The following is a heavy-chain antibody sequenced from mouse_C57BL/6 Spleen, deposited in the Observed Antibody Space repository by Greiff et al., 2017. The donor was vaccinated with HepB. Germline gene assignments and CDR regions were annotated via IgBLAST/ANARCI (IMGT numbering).Heavy chain of an antibody. Sequence: QVQLQQPGAELVKPGASVKLSCKASGYTFTSYWMHWVKQRPGRGLEWIGRIDPNSGGTKYNEKLKSKATLTVDKPSSTAYMQLSSLTSEDSAVYYCARSRQLRLFYAMDYWGQGTSVTVSS. CDR2: IDPNSGGT. CDR3: ARSRQLRLFYAMDY. CDR1: GYTFTSYW. D-gene: IGHD3-2*02. V-gene: IGHV1-72*01. J-gene: IGHJ4*01.